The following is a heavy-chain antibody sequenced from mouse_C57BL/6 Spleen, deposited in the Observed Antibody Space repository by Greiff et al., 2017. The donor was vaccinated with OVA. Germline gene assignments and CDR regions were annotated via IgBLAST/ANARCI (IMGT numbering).Heavy chain of an antibody. J-gene: IGHJ4*01. CDR1: GFTFSDYG. CDR3: ARLAMDY. Sequence: EVKLVESGGGLVKPGGCLKLSCAASGFTFSDYGMHWVRQAPEKGLEWVAYISSGSSTVYYADTVKGRFTISRDNAKITLFLQMTSLRSEDTAMYYCARLAMDYWGQGTSVTVSS. CDR2: ISSGSSTV. V-gene: IGHV5-17*01.